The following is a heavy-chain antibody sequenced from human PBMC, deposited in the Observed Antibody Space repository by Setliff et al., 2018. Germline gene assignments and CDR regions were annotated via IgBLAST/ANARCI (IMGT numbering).Heavy chain of an antibody. CDR1: GFRFSDLY. Sequence: PGGTLRLSCAASGFRFSDLYMNWVRQAPGKGLEWISYITTSGCTIYYASSVKDRFTISRDNSQNTLYLQMDSLRPADTGVYYCAKVKKQINRGSGLDLWGQGTLVTVSS. J-gene: IGHJ5*02. D-gene: IGHD3-10*01. CDR2: ITTSGCTI. V-gene: IGHV3-48*01. CDR3: AKVKKQINRGSGLDL.